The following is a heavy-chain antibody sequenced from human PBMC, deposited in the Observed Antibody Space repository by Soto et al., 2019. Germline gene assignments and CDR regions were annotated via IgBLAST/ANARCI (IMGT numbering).Heavy chain of an antibody. CDR1: GYTFTSYG. Sequence: QVKLVQSGAEVKKPGASVKVSCKASGYTFTSYGITWVRQAAGQGLEWMGWISAYNGNTKYAQKLQGRVTMTTDTSTSTDYLELGSLRSDHTAVYYCARGETVVDYWGQGTLVTVSS. D-gene: IGHD2-2*01. CDR3: ARGETVVDY. V-gene: IGHV1-18*01. CDR2: ISAYNGNT. J-gene: IGHJ4*02.